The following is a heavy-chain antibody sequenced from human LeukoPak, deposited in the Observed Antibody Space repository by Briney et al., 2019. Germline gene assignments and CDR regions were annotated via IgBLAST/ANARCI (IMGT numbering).Heavy chain of an antibody. CDR3: ARDNPPMRATPKDYYYGMDV. CDR2: ISSSGSTI. CDR1: GSTFSSYE. J-gene: IGHJ6*02. D-gene: IGHD5-12*01. Sequence: GGSLRLSCAASGSTFSSYEMNWVRQAPGKGLEWVSYISSSGSTIYYADSVKGRFTISRDNAKNSLYLQMNSLRAEDTAVYYCARDNPPMRATPKDYYYGMDVWGQGTTVTVSS. V-gene: IGHV3-48*03.